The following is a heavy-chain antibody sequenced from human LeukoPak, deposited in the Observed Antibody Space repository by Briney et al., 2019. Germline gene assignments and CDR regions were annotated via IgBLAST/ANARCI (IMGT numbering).Heavy chain of an antibody. J-gene: IGHJ2*01. CDR2: ISTSGNYK. Sequence: GGSLRLSCAASGFTFSDYYMSWIRQAPGKGLEWVSYISTSGNYKKYADSVKGRFTISRDNAKNSLFLRMSSLRVEDTAVYYCARPRTAWSSHWYFEVWGRGTLVTVSS. D-gene: IGHD1-1*01. CDR1: GFTFSDYY. V-gene: IGHV3-11*03. CDR3: ARPRTAWSSHWYFEV.